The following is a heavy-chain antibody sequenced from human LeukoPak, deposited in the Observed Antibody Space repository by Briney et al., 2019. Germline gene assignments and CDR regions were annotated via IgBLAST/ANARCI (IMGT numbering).Heavy chain of an antibody. V-gene: IGHV4-38-2*02. CDR2: IYHSGST. Sequence: SETLSLTCTVSGYSISSGYYWGWIRQPPGKGLEWIGSIYHSGSTYYNPSLKSRVTISVDTSKNQFSLKLSSVTAADTAVYYCARLDGSYYSYYFDYWGQGTLVTVSS. CDR1: GYSISSGYY. CDR3: ARLDGSYYSYYFDY. D-gene: IGHD1-26*01. J-gene: IGHJ4*02.